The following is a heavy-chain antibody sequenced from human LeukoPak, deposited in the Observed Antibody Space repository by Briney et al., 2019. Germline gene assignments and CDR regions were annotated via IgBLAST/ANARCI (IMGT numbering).Heavy chain of an antibody. Sequence: SETLSLTCTVSGRSISSGSYYWTWIRQPAGKGPEWIGRIFTRGSTNYNPSLRSRVTISLDTSKNQFSLKLSSVTAADTAVYYCASQLGAFDIWGQGTMVTVSS. V-gene: IGHV4-61*02. D-gene: IGHD2-2*01. CDR3: ASQLGAFDI. CDR1: GRSISSGSYY. J-gene: IGHJ3*02. CDR2: IFTRGST.